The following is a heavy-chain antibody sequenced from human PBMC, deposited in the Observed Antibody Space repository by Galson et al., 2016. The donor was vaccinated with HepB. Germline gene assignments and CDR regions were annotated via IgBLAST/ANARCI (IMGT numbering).Heavy chain of an antibody. Sequence: QSGAEVKNPGESLKISCKASGYKFGSFWIAWVRQMPGKGLEGVGIIFPDDSVTIYSPSFLGQVTISADKSINTAYLQWSSLKASDTAMYYCARDHSLSEGTPYGMDVWGQGTTVTVSS. CDR2: IFPDDSVT. J-gene: IGHJ6*02. CDR3: ARDHSLSEGTPYGMDV. V-gene: IGHV5-51*01. CDR1: GYKFGSFW. D-gene: IGHD1-14*01.